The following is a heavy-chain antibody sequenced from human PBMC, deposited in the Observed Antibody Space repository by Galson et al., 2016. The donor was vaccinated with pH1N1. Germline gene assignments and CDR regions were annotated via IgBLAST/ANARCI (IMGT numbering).Heavy chain of an antibody. V-gene: IGHV3-23*01. CDR3: AKDRITMIVGAGAFDI. Sequence: SLRLSCAASGFTFSSYMTWVRQAPGKGLEWVSTISGSGISPYYADSVKGRFTISRDSSKNTLYLQMNSLRAEDTAIYYCAKDRITMIVGAGAFDIWGQGTTVIVSS. CDR1: GFTFSSY. CDR2: ISGSGISP. D-gene: IGHD3-22*01. J-gene: IGHJ3*02.